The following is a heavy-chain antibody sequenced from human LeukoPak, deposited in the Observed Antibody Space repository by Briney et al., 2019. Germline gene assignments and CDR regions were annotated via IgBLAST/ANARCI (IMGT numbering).Heavy chain of an antibody. V-gene: IGHV4-39*02. Sequence: SETLSLTCTVSGCSISSSNYYWGWIRQPPGKGLVWIGSIYYSGSTYYNPSLKSRVTISVDTSKTHFSLKLSSVTAADTAVYYCARRTQDYYYYYGMDVWGQGTTVTVSS. CDR1: GCSISSSNYY. D-gene: IGHD2-2*01. CDR2: IYYSGST. J-gene: IGHJ6*02. CDR3: ARRTQDYYYYYGMDV.